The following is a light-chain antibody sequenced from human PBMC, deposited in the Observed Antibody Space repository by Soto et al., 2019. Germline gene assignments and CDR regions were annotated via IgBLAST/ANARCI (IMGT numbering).Light chain of an antibody. J-gene: IGLJ2*01. CDR2: EDD. V-gene: IGLV2-23*01. CDR1: SSDVGSYRL. Sequence: QSVLTQPASVSASPGEPITISCTGTSSDVGSYRLVSWYQQHPGKAPKLIIYEDDERPSGVSNRFSGSKSGNMASLTISGLQAEDEADYYCSSYAGRSTFVVFGGGTKVTVL. CDR3: SSYAGRSTFVV.